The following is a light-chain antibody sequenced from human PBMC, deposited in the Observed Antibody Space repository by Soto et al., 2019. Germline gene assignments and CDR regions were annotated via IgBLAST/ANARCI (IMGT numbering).Light chain of an antibody. CDR2: GAS. V-gene: IGKV3-15*01. CDR3: QQRSNWPLT. Sequence: EIVMTQSPATLSVSPGERATLSCRASQSVGSSLAWYQRKPGQAPRLLIYGASTRATGIPATFSGSGSGTEFTLTISSLQSEDFAVYYCQQRSNWPLTFGGGTKVEIK. CDR1: QSVGSS. J-gene: IGKJ4*01.